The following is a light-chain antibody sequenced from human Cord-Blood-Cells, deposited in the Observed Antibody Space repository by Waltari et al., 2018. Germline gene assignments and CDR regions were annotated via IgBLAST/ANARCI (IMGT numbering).Light chain of an antibody. V-gene: IGLV2-14*03. CDR2: DVS. Sequence: QSALPQPASVSGSPGQSITISCTGTSSDFVGYNYVSWYQPHPGKAPKLMIYDVSNRPSRVSNRCSGSKSGNTASRTISGLQAEDEADYDCSSYTSSSIFYVFGTGTKVTVL. CDR1: SSDFVGYNY. CDR3: SSYTSSSIFYV. J-gene: IGLJ1*01.